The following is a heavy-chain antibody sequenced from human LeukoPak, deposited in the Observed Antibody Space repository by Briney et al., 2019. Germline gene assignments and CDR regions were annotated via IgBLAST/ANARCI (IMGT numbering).Heavy chain of an antibody. Sequence: SETLSLTCTVSGGSISTNSYYWGWIRQPPGKGLEWIGSIYYSGSTYYNPSLKSRVTISVDTSKNQFSLRLSSVTAADTAVYYCARKPYGSGRFGYWGQGTLVTVSS. CDR2: IYYSGST. CDR3: ARKPYGSGRFGY. D-gene: IGHD3-10*01. J-gene: IGHJ4*02. V-gene: IGHV4-39*01. CDR1: GGSISTNSYY.